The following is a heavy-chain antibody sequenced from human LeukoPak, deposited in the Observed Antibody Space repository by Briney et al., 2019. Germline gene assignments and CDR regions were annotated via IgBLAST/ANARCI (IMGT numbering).Heavy chain of an antibody. D-gene: IGHD2-21*01. CDR1: GGSISGYH. CDR2: IHYSGST. CDR3: ARSVSWGLLVRDDAFDI. V-gene: IGHV4-59*08. J-gene: IGHJ3*02. Sequence: TSETLSLTCTVSGGSISGYHWIWIRQPPGKGLEWIGYIHYSGSTNYNPSLKSRVTTSVETSKKQFSLKLRSVTAADTAVYYCARSVSWGLLVRDDAFDIWGQGTMVTVSS.